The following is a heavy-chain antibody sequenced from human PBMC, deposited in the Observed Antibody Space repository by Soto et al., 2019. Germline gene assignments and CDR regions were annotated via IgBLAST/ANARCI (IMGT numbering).Heavy chain of an antibody. CDR3: VSQYYDVLPAWMNPDN. CDR2: IWYDGSSK. V-gene: IGHV3-33*01. J-gene: IGHJ4*02. CDR1: AFTFSSYG. D-gene: IGHD3-9*01. Sequence: QVQLVESGGGVVQPGRSLRLSCAASAFTFSSYGMHWVRQAPGKGLEWVAVIWYDGSSKYYADSVKGRFTISRDNSKNTLYLQMNSLRAEDTAVYYCVSQYYDVLPAWMNPDNCGQGTLVTVSS.